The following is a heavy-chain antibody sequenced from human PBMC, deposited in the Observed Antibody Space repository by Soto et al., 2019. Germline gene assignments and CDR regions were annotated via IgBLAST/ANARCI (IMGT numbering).Heavy chain of an antibody. CDR3: AKVRLGRGILSNTMDV. CDR2: ISYDGNKK. Sequence: QVQLVESGGGVVQPGRSLRLSCAASGFTFSNYGMHWVRQAPGKGLEWVAVISYDGNKKYYADSVKGRFTISRDNSKDTLYLQMSSLRAEDTAVYHCAKVRLGRGILSNTMDVWGQGTTVTVSS. V-gene: IGHV3-30*18. CDR1: GFTFSNYG. J-gene: IGHJ6*02. D-gene: IGHD3-16*01.